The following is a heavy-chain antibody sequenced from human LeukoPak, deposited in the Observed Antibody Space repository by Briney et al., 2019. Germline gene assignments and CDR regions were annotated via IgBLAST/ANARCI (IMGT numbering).Heavy chain of an antibody. CDR2: IYYSGST. J-gene: IGHJ6*03. CDR1: GGSISSYY. Sequence: TSETLSLTCTVSGGSISSYYWSWIRQPPGKGLEWIGYIYYSGSTNYNPSLKSRVTISVDTSKNQFSLKLSSVTAADTAVYYCARVKPYENYYNSYYMDVWGKGTTVTISS. V-gene: IGHV4-59*01. CDR3: ARVKPYENYYNSYYMDV. D-gene: IGHD1-7*01.